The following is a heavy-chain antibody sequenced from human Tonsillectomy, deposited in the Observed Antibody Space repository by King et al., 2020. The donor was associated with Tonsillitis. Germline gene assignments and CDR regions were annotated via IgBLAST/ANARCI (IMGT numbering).Heavy chain of an antibody. CDR1: GGSISNSSYY. J-gene: IGHJ4*02. Sequence: QLQESGPGLVKPSETLSLTCTVSGGSISNSSYYWGWIRQPPGKGLEWIGSIYYSGSTYYNPSLKSRVTISVDTSKNQFSLKLSSVTAADTAVYYCARQRFRGKPDYWGQGPLVTVSS. V-gene: IGHV4-39*07. D-gene: IGHD6-25*01. CDR3: ARQRFRGKPDY. CDR2: IYYSGST.